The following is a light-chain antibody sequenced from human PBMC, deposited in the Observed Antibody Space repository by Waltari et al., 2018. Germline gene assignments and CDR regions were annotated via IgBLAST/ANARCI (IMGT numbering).Light chain of an antibody. CDR2: EVS. V-gene: IGLV2-14*01. CDR3: SSYTSSSTLV. J-gene: IGLJ3*02. CDR1: RSDIGDYNY. Sequence: QSALTQPASVSGSPGQSITISCTGTRSDIGDYNYVSWYQQHPGKAPKRMIYEVSKRPSGVSDRFSGYKSGNTASLTISRLQAEDEADYYCSSYTSSSTLVFGGGTKVTVL.